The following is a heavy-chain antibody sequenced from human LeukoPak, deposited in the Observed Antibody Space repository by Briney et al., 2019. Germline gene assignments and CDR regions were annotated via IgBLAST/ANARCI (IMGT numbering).Heavy chain of an antibody. Sequence: GGSPRLSCAASGFTFISDWMSSVRQAPGKGLEWVSNIKQDGGEKHYVDSAKRRFTISRDTAKNSLYLQIKTLGAPNTRLYNSARDVVTAMATGDAFDIWGQGTMVTVSS. D-gene: IGHD5-18*01. J-gene: IGHJ3*02. CDR1: GFTFISDW. CDR2: IKQDGGEK. V-gene: IGHV3-7*01. CDR3: ARDVVTAMATGDAFDI.